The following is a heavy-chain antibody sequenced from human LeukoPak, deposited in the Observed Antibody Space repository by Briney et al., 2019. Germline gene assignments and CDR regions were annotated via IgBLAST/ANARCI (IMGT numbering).Heavy chain of an antibody. J-gene: IGHJ3*02. Sequence: SQTLSLTCTVSGGSISSGGYWSWIRQHPGKGLEWIGYTYYSGSTYYTPSLKSRVTISVDTSKNQFSLKVSSVTAADTAVYYCARVEGYCSSTSCYDAFDIWGQGTMVTVSS. CDR3: ARVEGYCSSTSCYDAFDI. CDR1: GGSISSGGY. V-gene: IGHV4-31*03. D-gene: IGHD2-2*01. CDR2: TYYSGST.